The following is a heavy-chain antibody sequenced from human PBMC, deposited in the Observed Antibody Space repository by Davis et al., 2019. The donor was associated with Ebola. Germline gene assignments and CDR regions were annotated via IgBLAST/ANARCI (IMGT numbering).Heavy chain of an antibody. Sequence: SVKVSCKASGGTFSSYAISWVRQAPGQGLEWMGGIIPIFGTANYAQKFQGRVTITADESTSTAYMELSSLRSEDTAVYYCARGGTGIGWFDPWGQGTLVTVSS. CDR2: IIPIFGTA. CDR3: ARGGTGIGWFDP. V-gene: IGHV1-69*13. D-gene: IGHD1-1*01. CDR1: GGTFSSYA. J-gene: IGHJ5*02.